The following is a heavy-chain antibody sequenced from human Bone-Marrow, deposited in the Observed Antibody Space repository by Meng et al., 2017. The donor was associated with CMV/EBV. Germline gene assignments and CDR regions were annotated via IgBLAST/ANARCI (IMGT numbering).Heavy chain of an antibody. J-gene: IGHJ6*02. CDR1: GYTFTGYY. V-gene: IGHV1-2*02. Sequence: ASVKVSCKASGYTFTGYYMHWVRQAPGQGLEWMGWINPNSGGTNYAQKFQGRVTMTRDTSISTAYMELSGLRSDDTAVYYCARFRGVIMYYYGMDVWGQGTTVTVSS. CDR2: INPNSGGT. CDR3: ARFRGVIMYYYGMDV. D-gene: IGHD3-10*01.